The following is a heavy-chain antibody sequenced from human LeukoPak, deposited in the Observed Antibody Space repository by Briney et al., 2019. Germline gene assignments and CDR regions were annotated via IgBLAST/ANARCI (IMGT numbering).Heavy chain of an antibody. CDR2: ISAYNGNT. Sequence: GASVKVSCKGSDYTFTSYGISWVRQAPGQGLEWMGWISAYNGNTNYAQKFQGRVTMSTDTSTSTAYMELRSLRSDDTAVYYCARGDFWSGYYTGNYWGQGTLVTVSS. V-gene: IGHV1-18*01. J-gene: IGHJ4*02. CDR3: ARGDFWSGYYTGNY. D-gene: IGHD3-3*01. CDR1: DYTFTSYG.